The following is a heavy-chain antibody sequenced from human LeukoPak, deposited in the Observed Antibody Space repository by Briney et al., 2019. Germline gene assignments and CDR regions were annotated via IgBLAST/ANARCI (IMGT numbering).Heavy chain of an antibody. V-gene: IGHV3-43*02. Sequence: QPGGALRLSCAASGFTIGPYAMYWVRQGPGRGLEWVSVIKADGSGTFYADSVRGRFTTSRDNSKNSLYLQMNSQTSEDTAFYCATWAFYHNLDVWGQGTTVIVSS. CDR2: IKADGSGT. CDR3: ATWAFYHNLDV. J-gene: IGHJ6*02. D-gene: IGHD2/OR15-2a*01. CDR1: GFTIGPYA.